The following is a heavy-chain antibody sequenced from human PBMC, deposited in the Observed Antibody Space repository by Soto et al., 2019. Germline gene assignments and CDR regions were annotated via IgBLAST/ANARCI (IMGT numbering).Heavy chain of an antibody. Sequence: PVESLKISYKASGYSFTTYWINGVRQMPGKVLEWRGRIDPSGSSTNYSPSFQVHFTIAADKAISTAYLQWSSLKASDPALYFCPTHCSRTSCRYYSGMDVWGQGTRATVSS. CDR1: GYSFTTYW. CDR3: PTHCSRTSCRYYSGMDV. J-gene: IGHJ6*02. D-gene: IGHD2-2*01. V-gene: IGHV5-10-1*01. CDR2: IDPSGSST.